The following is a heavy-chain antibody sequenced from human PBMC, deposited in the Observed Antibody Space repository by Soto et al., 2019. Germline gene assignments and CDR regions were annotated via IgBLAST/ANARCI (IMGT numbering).Heavy chain of an antibody. CDR3: ARYYDFWSASTRYYFDY. V-gene: IGHV4-34*01. CDR2: INHSGST. Sequence: QEQLQQWGAGLLKPSETLSLTCAVYGGSFSGYYWSWIRQSPGRGLEWIGEINHSGSTNYNPSLKSRVTMSVDTSKSQFSLKLDSVTASDTAVYYCARYYDFWSASTRYYFDYWGQGTLVTVSS. D-gene: IGHD3-3*01. CDR1: GGSFSGYY. J-gene: IGHJ4*02.